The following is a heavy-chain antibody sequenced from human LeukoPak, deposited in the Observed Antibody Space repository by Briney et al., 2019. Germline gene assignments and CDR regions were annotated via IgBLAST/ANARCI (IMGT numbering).Heavy chain of an antibody. CDR2: IYYSGST. CDR1: GGSISSYY. J-gene: IGHJ4*02. CDR3: ARRADYFDY. V-gene: IGHV4-59*08. Sequence: SETLSLTCTVSGGSISSYYWSWIRQPPGKGLEWIGYIYYSGSTNYNPSLKSRVTISVDTSKNQFSLKLSSVTAADTAVYYCARRADYFDYWGQGTLVTVSS.